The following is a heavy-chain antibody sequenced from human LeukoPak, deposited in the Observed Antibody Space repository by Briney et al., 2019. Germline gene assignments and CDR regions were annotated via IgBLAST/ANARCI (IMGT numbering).Heavy chain of an antibody. Sequence: ASVKVSCKASGYTFTGYYMHWVRQAPGQGLEWMGWINPNSGGTNYAQKFQGRVTMTRDTSISTAYMELSRLRSDDTAVYYCARGEYSSSWYNLFSMYNWFDPWGQGTLVTVSS. CDR2: INPNSGGT. V-gene: IGHV1-2*02. D-gene: IGHD6-13*01. CDR1: GYTFTGYY. J-gene: IGHJ5*02. CDR3: ARGEYSSSWYNLFSMYNWFDP.